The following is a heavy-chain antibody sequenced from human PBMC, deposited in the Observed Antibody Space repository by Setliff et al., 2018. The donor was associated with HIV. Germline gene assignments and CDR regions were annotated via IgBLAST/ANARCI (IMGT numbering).Heavy chain of an antibody. CDR1: GYTFSAYF. J-gene: IGHJ6*03. D-gene: IGHD3-22*01. CDR2: IIPILDVT. CDR3: ARAADSYDTTNYHFTYYYYMDV. V-gene: IGHV1-69*10. Sequence: SVKVSCKTSGYTFSAYFLQWVRQAPGQGLEWMGGIIPILDVTTSAQKFQGRLTITADKSTSTAYMELSSLRSEDTAVYYCARAADSYDTTNYHFTYYYYMDVWGKGTTVTVSS.